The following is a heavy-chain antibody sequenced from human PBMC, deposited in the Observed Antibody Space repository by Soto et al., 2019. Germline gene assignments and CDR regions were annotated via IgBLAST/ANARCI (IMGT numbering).Heavy chain of an antibody. CDR1: GFTVSSNY. V-gene: IGHV3-53*01. CDR2: IYSGGST. J-gene: IGHJ1*01. CDR3: ARDRVESGYPEYFQH. D-gene: IGHD3-22*01. Sequence: GGSLRLSCAASGFTVSSNYMSWVRQAPGKGLEWVSIYSGGSTYYADSVKGRFTISRDNSKNTLYLQMSSLRAEDTAVYYCARDRVESGYPEYFQHWGQGT.